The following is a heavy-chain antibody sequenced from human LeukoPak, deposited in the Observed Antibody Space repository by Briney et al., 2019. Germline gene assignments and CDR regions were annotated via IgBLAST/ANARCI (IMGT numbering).Heavy chain of an antibody. CDR1: GFTFSNAW. D-gene: IGHD6-19*01. CDR3: TTDHAVQWLEWYYFDY. Sequence: GGSLRLSCAASGFTFSNAWMSWVRQAPGKGLEWVGRIKSKTDGGTTDYAAPVKGRFTISRDDSKNTLYLQMNSLKTGDTAVYYCTTDHAVQWLEWYYFDYWGQGTLATVSS. CDR2: IKSKTDGGTT. J-gene: IGHJ4*02. V-gene: IGHV3-15*01.